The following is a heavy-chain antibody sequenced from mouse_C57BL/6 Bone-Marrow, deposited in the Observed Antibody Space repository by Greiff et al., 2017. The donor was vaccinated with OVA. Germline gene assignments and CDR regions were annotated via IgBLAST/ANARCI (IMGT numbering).Heavy chain of an antibody. D-gene: IGHD1-1*01. CDR3: ARFSTVVARGGDWYFDV. J-gene: IGHJ1*03. V-gene: IGHV3-8*01. CDR2: IRYSGST. Sequence: EVKVVESGPGLAKPSQTLSLTCSVTGYSITSDYWNWIRKFPGNKLEYMGYIRYSGSTYYNPSLKRRISITRDTSKNQYYLQLNSVTTEDTATYYCARFSTVVARGGDWYFDVWGTGTTVTVSS. CDR1: GYSITSDY.